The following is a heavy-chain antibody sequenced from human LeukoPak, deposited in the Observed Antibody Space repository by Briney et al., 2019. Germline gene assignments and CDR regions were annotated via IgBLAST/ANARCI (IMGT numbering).Heavy chain of an antibody. J-gene: IGHJ4*02. Sequence: SETLSLTCAVYGGSFSGYYWSWIRQPPGKGLEWIGEINHSGSTNYNPSLKSRVTISVDTSKNQFSLKLSSVTAADTAVYYCARSYGDYVDYWGQGTLVTVSS. D-gene: IGHD4-17*01. CDR3: ARSYGDYVDY. CDR1: GGSFSGYY. V-gene: IGHV4-34*01. CDR2: INHSGST.